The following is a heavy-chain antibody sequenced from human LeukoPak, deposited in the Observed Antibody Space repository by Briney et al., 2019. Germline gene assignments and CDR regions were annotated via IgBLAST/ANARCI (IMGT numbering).Heavy chain of an antibody. V-gene: IGHV4-61*02. CDR1: GGSISSGSYY. Sequence: SETLSLTCTVSGGSISSGSYYWSWIRQPAGKGLEWIGRIYTSGSTNYNPSLKSRVTISVDTSKNQFSLKLSSVTAADTAVYYCASWGAGAGHFDYWGQGTLVTVSS. CDR2: IYTSGST. D-gene: IGHD6-13*01. CDR3: ASWGAGAGHFDY. J-gene: IGHJ4*02.